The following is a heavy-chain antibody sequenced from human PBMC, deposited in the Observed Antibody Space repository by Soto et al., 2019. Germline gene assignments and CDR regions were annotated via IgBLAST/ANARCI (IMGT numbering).Heavy chain of an antibody. D-gene: IGHD2-15*01. J-gene: IGHJ6*02. CDR3: ASAGAAPYYYYGMDV. V-gene: IGHV1-18*01. CDR1: GYTFSTSG. CDR2: ISTYNGDT. Sequence: QVQLVQSGAEVRKPGASVKVSCKASGYTFSTSGMSWLRQAPGQGLEWMGWISTYNGDTNDAPKLQDRVTMTSDTSTSTVYMELRSLRSDDTAVYYCASAGAAPYYYYGMDVWGQGTRVTVSS.